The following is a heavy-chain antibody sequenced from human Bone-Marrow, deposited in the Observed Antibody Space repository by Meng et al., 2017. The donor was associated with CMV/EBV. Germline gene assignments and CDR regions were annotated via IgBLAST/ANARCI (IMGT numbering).Heavy chain of an antibody. CDR2: ISAYNGNT. Sequence: ASVKVSCKASGYTFTSYGISWVRQAPGQGLEWMGWISAYNGNTNYAQKLQGRVTMTTDTSTSTAYMELRSLRSDDTAVYYWARAKWEGATPPTLGYWGQGLLVIVSS. V-gene: IGHV1-18*01. D-gene: IGHD1-26*01. CDR3: ARAKWEGATPPTLGY. J-gene: IGHJ4*02. CDR1: GYTFTSYG.